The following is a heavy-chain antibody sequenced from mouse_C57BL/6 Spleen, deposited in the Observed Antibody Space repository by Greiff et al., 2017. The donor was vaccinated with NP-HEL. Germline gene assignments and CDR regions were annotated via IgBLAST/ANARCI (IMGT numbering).Heavy chain of an antibody. CDR2: IDPEDGET. J-gene: IGHJ3*01. CDR1: GFNIKDYY. Sequence: VQLQQSGAELVKPGASVKLSCTASGFNIKDYYMHWVKQRTEKGLEWIGRIDPEDGETKYAQKFQGKATITADTSSNTAYLQLSSLTSDDTAVYYCASSYRCCFFAFWGQGTLVTVSA. CDR3: ASSYRCCFFAF. V-gene: IGHV14-2*01.